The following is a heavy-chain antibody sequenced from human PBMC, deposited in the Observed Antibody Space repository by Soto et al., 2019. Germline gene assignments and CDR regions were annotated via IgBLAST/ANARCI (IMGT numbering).Heavy chain of an antibody. CDR3: ASRNYYESSGYYYWYYFDF. V-gene: IGHV3-23*01. CDR1: GFTFSNYA. J-gene: IGHJ4*02. D-gene: IGHD3-22*01. CDR2: ISGSGGST. Sequence: EVQLLESGGGFVQPGGSLRLSCAASGFTFSNYAMSWVRQAPGKGLEWVSAISGSGGSTYYADSVKGRFTISRDNSKNTLYLQMNSLGAKDTAVYYCASRNYYESSGYYYWYYFDFWGQGTLVTVSS.